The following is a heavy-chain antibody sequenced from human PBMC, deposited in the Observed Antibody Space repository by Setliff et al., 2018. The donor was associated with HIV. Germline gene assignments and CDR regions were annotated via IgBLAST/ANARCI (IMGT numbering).Heavy chain of an antibody. CDR2: IHYNDGKT. D-gene: IGHD2-2*01. CDR1: GGSFSGYY. V-gene: IGHV4-34*01. Sequence: SETLSLTCAVYGGSFSGYYWSWIRQPPGKGLEFIGSIHYNDGKTYYNAALRSRVTISADTSKNQFSLKLTSVTAADTAVYYCARGGTSSNWFDPWGQGTLVTVSS. CDR3: ARGGTSSNWFDP. J-gene: IGHJ5*02.